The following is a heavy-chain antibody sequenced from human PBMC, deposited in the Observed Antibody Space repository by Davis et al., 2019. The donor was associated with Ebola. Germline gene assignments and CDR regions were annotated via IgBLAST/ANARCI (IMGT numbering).Heavy chain of an antibody. CDR1: GYTFTNYD. D-gene: IGHD3-9*01. CDR3: ATDILTGYYPHY. CDR2: INPNSGGT. J-gene: IGHJ4*02. Sequence: ASVKVSCKASGYTFTNYDINWVRQAPGQGLEWMGWINPNSGGTNYAQKFQGRVTMTRDTSISTAYMELSRLRSDDTAVYYCATDILTGYYPHYWGQGTLVTVSS. V-gene: IGHV1-2*02.